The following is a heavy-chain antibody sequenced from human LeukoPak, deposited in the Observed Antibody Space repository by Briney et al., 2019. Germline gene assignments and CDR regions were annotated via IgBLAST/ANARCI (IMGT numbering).Heavy chain of an antibody. Sequence: ASVKVSCKASGYTFTSYAMHWVRQAPGQRLEWMGWINAGNGNTKYSQKFQGRVTITRDTSASTAYMELSSLRSEDTAVYYCASIHIVVVPAAIREGYYYYYGMDVWGQGTTVTVSS. D-gene: IGHD2-2*02. CDR3: ASIHIVVVPAAIREGYYYYYGMDV. V-gene: IGHV1-3*01. J-gene: IGHJ6*02. CDR2: INAGNGNT. CDR1: GYTFTSYA.